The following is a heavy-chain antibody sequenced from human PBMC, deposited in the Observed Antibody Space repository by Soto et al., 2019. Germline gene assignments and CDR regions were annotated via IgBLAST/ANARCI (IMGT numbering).Heavy chain of an antibody. D-gene: IGHD7-27*01. CDR2: IWYDGSNK. CDR1: GFTFSSYG. CDR3: ARVPDITGEGDY. Sequence: QVQLVESGGGVVQPGRSLRLSCAASGFTFSSYGMHWVRQAPGKGLEWVAVIWYDGSNKYYADSVKGRFTISRDNSKNTLYLQMNSLRAEDTAVYYCARVPDITGEGDYWGQGTLVTVSS. V-gene: IGHV3-33*01. J-gene: IGHJ4*02.